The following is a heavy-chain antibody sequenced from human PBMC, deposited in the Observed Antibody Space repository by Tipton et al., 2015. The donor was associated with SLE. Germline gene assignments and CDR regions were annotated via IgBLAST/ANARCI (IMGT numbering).Heavy chain of an antibody. J-gene: IGHJ4*02. Sequence: TLSLTCTVSGGSVSVPSYAWSWIRQPPGKGLEWIGYVSHSGYSHDSPSLEDRVTVSIDKSGNQFSLRLTSVTAADTAVYYCATLVRDPYNNYPFDFDSWGQGVLVTVSS. CDR2: VSHSGYS. CDR3: ATLVRDPYNNYPFDFDS. D-gene: IGHD4-11*01. V-gene: IGHV4-30-2*01. CDR1: GGSVSVPSYA.